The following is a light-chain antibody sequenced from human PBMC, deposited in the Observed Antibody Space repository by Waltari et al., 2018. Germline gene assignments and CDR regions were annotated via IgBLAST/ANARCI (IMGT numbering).Light chain of an antibody. Sequence: EIVLTQSPLSLPVTPGEPASMSCSSSQTLLFRNGFTYLDWFVQKPGQSPQLLFSLGSSRASGVPDRFSASGSGTDFTLEITRVEPEDVGIYYCMQALQPPLSFGGGTKVEI. J-gene: IGKJ4*01. V-gene: IGKV2-28*01. CDR3: MQALQPPLS. CDR2: LGS. CDR1: QTLLFRNGFTY.